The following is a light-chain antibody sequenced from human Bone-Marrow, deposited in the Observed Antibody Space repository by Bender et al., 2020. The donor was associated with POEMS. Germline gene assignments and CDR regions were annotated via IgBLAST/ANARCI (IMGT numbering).Light chain of an antibody. CDR3: CSHGGSRNFWV. CDR1: SSDVGPFNH. Sequence: QSALTQPASVSGSPGQSITISCTGSSSDVGPFNHVSWYQQHPGKAPKLMIYDVSNRPSGVSNRFSGSKTGNTASLTISGLQAEDEAEYYCCSHGGSRNFWVFGGGTKLTVL. J-gene: IGLJ3*02. CDR2: DVS. V-gene: IGLV2-23*02.